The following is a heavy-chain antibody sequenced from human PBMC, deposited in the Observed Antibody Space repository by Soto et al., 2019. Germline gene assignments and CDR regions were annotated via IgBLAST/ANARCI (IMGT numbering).Heavy chain of an antibody. CDR1: GYTFTGYY. CDR2: INPNSGGT. J-gene: IGHJ3*02. Sequence: ASVKVSCKASGYTFTGYYMHWVRQAPGQGLEWMGWINPNSGGTNYAQKFQGWVTMTRDTSISTAYMELSRLRSDDTAVYYCARDSAQLGVATAAFDIWGQGTMVTVSS. D-gene: IGHD6-25*01. CDR3: ARDSAQLGVATAAFDI. V-gene: IGHV1-2*04.